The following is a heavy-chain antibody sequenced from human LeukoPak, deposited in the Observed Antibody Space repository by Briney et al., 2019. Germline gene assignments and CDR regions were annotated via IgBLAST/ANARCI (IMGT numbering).Heavy chain of an antibody. Sequence: SETLSLTCTVSGGXMSSHYWSWIRQPPGKGLEWIGYIYYTGNTNYSPSLKSRLSISIDTSKNQFSLKLSSVTAADTAVYYCARADRSYDSSGYPDYWGQGTLVTVSS. J-gene: IGHJ4*02. D-gene: IGHD3-22*01. CDR1: GGXMSSHY. V-gene: IGHV4-59*11. CDR3: ARADRSYDSSGYPDY. CDR2: IYYTGNT.